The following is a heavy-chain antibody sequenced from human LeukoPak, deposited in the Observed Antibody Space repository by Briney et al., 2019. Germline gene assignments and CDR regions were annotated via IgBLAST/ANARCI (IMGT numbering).Heavy chain of an antibody. CDR2: IQYDGSVK. J-gene: IGHJ6*03. CDR3: ARDPYSGAYGNTYYYYMDV. CDR1: GFTFSTYG. D-gene: IGHD1-26*01. Sequence: GGSLRLSCAASGFTFSTYGMHWVRQAPGKGLEWVTFIQYDGSVKLYGDSVKGRFTISRDNARNSLYLQMNSLTAEDTAVYYCARDPYSGAYGNTYYYYMDVWGKGTTVTISS. V-gene: IGHV3-30*02.